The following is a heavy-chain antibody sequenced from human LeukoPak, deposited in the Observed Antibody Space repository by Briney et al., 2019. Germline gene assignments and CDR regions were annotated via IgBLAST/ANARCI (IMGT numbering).Heavy chain of an antibody. CDR2: IRYDGSNK. D-gene: IGHD2-2*01. Sequence: GGSLSLSCAASGFTFSSYGMHWVRQAPGKGLEWVAFIRYDGSNKYYADSVKGRFTISRDNSKNTLYLQMNSLRAEDTAVYYCAKTPYCSSTSCPTYYYYYMDVWGKGTTVTVS. V-gene: IGHV3-30*02. J-gene: IGHJ6*03. CDR1: GFTFSSYG. CDR3: AKTPYCSSTSCPTYYYYYMDV.